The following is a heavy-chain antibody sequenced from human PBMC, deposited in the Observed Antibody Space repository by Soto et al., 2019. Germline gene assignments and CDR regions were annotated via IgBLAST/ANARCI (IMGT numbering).Heavy chain of an antibody. CDR2: LGGNGFTT. Sequence: EVQLLESGGGLVQPGGSLRLSCVVSGFTFGSYAMSWVRQAPEKGPEWVAILGGNGFTTYYEDSVKGRFTISGDKSKSTLFLQMNSLRADDTGVYYCAKDLRHSLNFFYYMDVWGRGTSVTVSS. CDR1: GFTFGSYA. CDR3: AKDLRHSLNFFYYMDV. J-gene: IGHJ6*03. V-gene: IGHV3-23*01. D-gene: IGHD5-18*01.